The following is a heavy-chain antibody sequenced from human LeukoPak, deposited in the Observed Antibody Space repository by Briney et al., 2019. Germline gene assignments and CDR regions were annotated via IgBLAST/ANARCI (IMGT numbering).Heavy chain of an antibody. V-gene: IGHV4-39*01. D-gene: IGHD3-22*01. J-gene: IGHJ4*02. CDR3: ARHYYDRSDYYPWYFDY. Sequence: SETLSLTCTVSGGSFSSSTYYWGWVRQPPGKGLEWIGSMYYSGSTYYNQSLKSRVTISVDTSKNQLSLTLTSVTAADTAVYYCARHYYDRSDYYPWYFDYWGQGTLVTVSS. CDR2: MYYSGST. CDR1: GGSFSSSTYY.